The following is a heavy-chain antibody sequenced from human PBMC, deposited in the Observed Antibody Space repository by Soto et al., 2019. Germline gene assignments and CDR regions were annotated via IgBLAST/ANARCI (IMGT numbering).Heavy chain of an antibody. J-gene: IGHJ4*02. CDR2: INGRCDRT. Sequence: GGSLRLSCAASGFSFSSSAMNWVRQAPGGGLEWVSSINGRCDRTYYKPSVKGRFTISRDSSRDTLYLQMTSLRAEDSALYYCARSRDSNAWYSLDYWGQGTLVTVSS. D-gene: IGHD6-19*01. CDR3: ARSRDSNAWYSLDY. V-gene: IGHV3-23*01. CDR1: GFSFSSSA.